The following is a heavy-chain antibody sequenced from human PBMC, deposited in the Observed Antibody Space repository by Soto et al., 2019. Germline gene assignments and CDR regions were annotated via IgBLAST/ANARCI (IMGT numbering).Heavy chain of an antibody. V-gene: IGHV3-9*01. CDR3: AKDYCSGGSCRRGAFDI. J-gene: IGHJ3*02. D-gene: IGHD2-15*01. CDR1: GFTFDDYA. CDR2: ISWNSGSI. Sequence: EVQLVESGGGLVQPGRSLRLSCAASGFTFDDYAMHWVRQAPGKGLEWVSGISWNSGSIGYADSVKGRFTISRDNAKNSLYLKMNSLRAEDTALYYCAKDYCSGGSCRRGAFDIWGQGTMVTVSS.